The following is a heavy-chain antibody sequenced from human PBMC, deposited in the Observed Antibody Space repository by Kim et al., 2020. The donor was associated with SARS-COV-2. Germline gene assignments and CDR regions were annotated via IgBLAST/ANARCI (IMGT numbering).Heavy chain of an antibody. V-gene: IGHV4-39*01. CDR1: GGSISSSSYY. Sequence: SETLSLTCTVSGGSISSSSYYWGWIRQPPGKGLEWIGSIYYSGSTYYNPSLKSRVTISVDTSKNQFSLKLSSVTAADTAVYYCASLYYYDSSGYYCWFDPWGQGTLVTVSS. CDR3: ASLYYYDSSGYYCWFDP. D-gene: IGHD3-22*01. CDR2: IYYSGST. J-gene: IGHJ5*02.